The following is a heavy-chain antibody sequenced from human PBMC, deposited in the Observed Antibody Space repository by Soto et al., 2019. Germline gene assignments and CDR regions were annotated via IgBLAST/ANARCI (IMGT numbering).Heavy chain of an antibody. V-gene: IGHV1-18*01. CDR2: ISAYNGNT. D-gene: IGHD2-2*01. CDR3: ARDMRYCSSTSCFGSLNLDY. Sequence: GASVKVSCKASGYTFTSYGISWVRQAPGQGLEWKGWISAYNGNTNYAQKLQGRVTMTTDTSTSTAYMELRSLRSDDTAVYYCARDMRYCSSTSCFGSLNLDYWGQGTLVTVSS. CDR1: GYTFTSYG. J-gene: IGHJ4*02.